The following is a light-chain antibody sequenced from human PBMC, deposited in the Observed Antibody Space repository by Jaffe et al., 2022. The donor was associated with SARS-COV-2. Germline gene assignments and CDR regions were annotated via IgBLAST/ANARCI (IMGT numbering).Light chain of an antibody. CDR1: QGISNY. J-gene: IGKJ1*01. V-gene: IGKV1-27*01. CDR3: QKYNSWGT. CDR2: AAS. Sequence: DIQMTQSPSSLSASVGDRVTITCRASQGISNYLAWYQQKPGKVPKLLIYAASTLQSGVPSRFSGSGSGTDFTLTISSLQPEDVATYYCQKYNSWGTFGQGTKVEIK.